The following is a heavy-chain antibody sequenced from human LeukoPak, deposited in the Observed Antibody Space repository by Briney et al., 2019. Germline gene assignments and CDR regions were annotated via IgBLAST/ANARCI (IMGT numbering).Heavy chain of an antibody. V-gene: IGHV3-13*01. CDR2: IGTAGDT. CDR1: GFTFSSYD. J-gene: IGHJ5*02. D-gene: IGHD6-6*01. Sequence: PGGSLRLSCAASGFTFSSYDMHWVRQATGKVLEWVSAIGTAGDTYYPGSVKGRFTISRENAKNSLYLQMNSLRAGDTAVYYCARRIAASGGFDPWGQGTLVTVSS. CDR3: ARRIAASGGFDP.